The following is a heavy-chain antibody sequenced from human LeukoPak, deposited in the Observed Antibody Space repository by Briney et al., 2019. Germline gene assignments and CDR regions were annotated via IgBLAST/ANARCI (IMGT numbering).Heavy chain of an antibody. CDR3: ARDTQGYSYVIFDY. D-gene: IGHD5-18*01. CDR2: IYTSGST. V-gene: IGHV4-4*07. Sequence: PSETLSLTCTVSGGSISSYYWSWIRQPAGKGLEWIGRIYTSGSTNYNPSLKSRVTISVDTSKNQFSLKLSSVTAADTAVYYCARDTQGYSYVIFDYWGQGTLVTVSS. J-gene: IGHJ4*02. CDR1: GGSISSYY.